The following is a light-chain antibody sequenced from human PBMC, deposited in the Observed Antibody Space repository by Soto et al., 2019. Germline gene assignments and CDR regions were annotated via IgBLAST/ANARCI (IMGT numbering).Light chain of an antibody. V-gene: IGLV1-40*01. CDR3: QSFHISLSGPVA. CDR1: SSNLGAGSD. J-gene: IGLJ2*01. Sequence: QSVLTQPPSVSGAPGQRVTISCTGSSSNLGAGSDVHWYQKLPGTAPKLLIYGNSNRPSGVPDRFSGSKSGTSAALAITGLEAEDEADYSCQSFHISLSGPVAFGGGTQLTVL. CDR2: GNS.